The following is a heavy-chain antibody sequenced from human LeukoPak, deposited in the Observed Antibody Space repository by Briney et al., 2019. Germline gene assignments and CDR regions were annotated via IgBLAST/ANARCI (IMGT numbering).Heavy chain of an antibody. Sequence: GGSLRLSCAASGFTFDDYAMHRVRQAPGKGLEWVSGISWNSGSIGYADSVKGRFTISRDNAKNSLYLQMNSLRAEDTAVYYCARDYSSHNYDILTGYYQLYYYYMDVWGKGTTVTISS. CDR1: GFTFDDYA. V-gene: IGHV3-9*01. D-gene: IGHD3-9*01. CDR2: ISWNSGSI. J-gene: IGHJ6*03. CDR3: ARDYSSHNYDILTGYYQLYYYYMDV.